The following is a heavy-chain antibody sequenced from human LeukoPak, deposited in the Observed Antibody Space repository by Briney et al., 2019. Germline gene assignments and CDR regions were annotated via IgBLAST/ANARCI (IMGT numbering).Heavy chain of an antibody. CDR3: AKKAFSTGWTYFDY. CDR1: GFMFKNYG. V-gene: IGHV3-23*01. Sequence: GGSLRLSCAASGFMFKNYGMSWVRQAPGKWLEWVSAVDGGGGSTYYADSMKGRFTISRDNSKNTLFLQMNSLRADDTAVYYCAKKAFSTGWTYFDYWGQGLLVTVSS. J-gene: IGHJ4*02. D-gene: IGHD6-19*01. CDR2: VDGGGGST.